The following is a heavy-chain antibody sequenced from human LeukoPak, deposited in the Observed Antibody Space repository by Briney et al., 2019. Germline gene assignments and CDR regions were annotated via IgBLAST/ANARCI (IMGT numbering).Heavy chain of an antibody. CDR2: IHYSGST. CDR1: GGSSSSYY. Sequence: SETLSLTCTISGGSSSSYYWSWIRQPPGKGLEWIGYIHYSGSTNYNPSLKSRATISLDTSKNQVSLKLSSVTAADTAVYYCARRASGSYPDYFDYWGQGTLVTVPS. J-gene: IGHJ4*02. CDR3: ARRASGSYPDYFDY. V-gene: IGHV4-59*08. D-gene: IGHD1-26*01.